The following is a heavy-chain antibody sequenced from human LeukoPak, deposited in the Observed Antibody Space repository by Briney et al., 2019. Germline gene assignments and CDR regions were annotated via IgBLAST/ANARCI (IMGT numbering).Heavy chain of an antibody. V-gene: IGHV3-74*01. D-gene: IGHD4-23*01. CDR2: INGDGSST. CDR3: ARRAGGYSHPYDY. Sequence: PGGFLRLSCAASGFTVSSNYMSWVRQAPGKGLVWVSRINGDGSSTNYADSVKGRFTISRDNAKNTLYLQLNSLRAEDTAVYYCARRAGGYSHPYDYWGQGILVTVSS. J-gene: IGHJ4*02. CDR1: GFTVSSNY.